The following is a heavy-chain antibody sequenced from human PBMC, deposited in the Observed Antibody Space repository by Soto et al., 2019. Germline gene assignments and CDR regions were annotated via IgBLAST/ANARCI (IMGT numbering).Heavy chain of an antibody. J-gene: IGHJ4*02. Sequence: SLRLSCAASGYTFSSYVMTWVRQAPGKGLEWVSSISGVGTSKFYADSVKGRFTISRDNSKNILYLQMDSLRAEDTAVYYCTKDLVTTITTLGHWGQGTLVTRLL. CDR3: TKDLVTTITTLGH. V-gene: IGHV3-23*01. CDR2: ISGVGTSK. D-gene: IGHD4-17*01. CDR1: GYTFSSYV.